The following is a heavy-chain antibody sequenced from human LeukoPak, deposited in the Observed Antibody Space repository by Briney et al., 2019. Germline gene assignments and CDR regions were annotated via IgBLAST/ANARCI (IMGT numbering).Heavy chain of an antibody. J-gene: IGHJ5*02. V-gene: IGHV4-38-2*02. D-gene: IGHD4-17*01. CDR3: ARDDRGVPTVRWFDP. CDR1: GYSISSGYY. Sequence: SETLSLTCTVSGYSISSGYYWGWIRQPPGKGLEWIGSIYHSGSTYYNPSLKSRVTISVDTSKNQFSLKLSSVTAADTAVYYCARDDRGVPTVRWFDPWGQGTLVTVSS. CDR2: IYHSGST.